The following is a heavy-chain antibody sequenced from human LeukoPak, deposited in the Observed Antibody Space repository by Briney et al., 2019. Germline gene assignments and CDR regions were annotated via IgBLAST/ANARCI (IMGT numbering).Heavy chain of an antibody. CDR3: AHLARGVEVAGDYLT. Sequence: GRSLRLSCAASGFTFSSYSMNWVRQAPGKGLEWVSYISSGSSNIHYADSVKGRFTISRDNAKNSLYLQMNSLRAEDTAVYYCAHLARGVEVAGDYLTWGQGTLVTVSS. CDR2: ISSGSSNI. D-gene: IGHD6-19*01. V-gene: IGHV3-48*01. J-gene: IGHJ4*02. CDR1: GFTFSSYS.